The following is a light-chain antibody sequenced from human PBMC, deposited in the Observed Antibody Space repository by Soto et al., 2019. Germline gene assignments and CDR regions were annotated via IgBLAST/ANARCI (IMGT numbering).Light chain of an antibody. CDR1: QSVSGN. CDR2: GAS. V-gene: IGKV3-15*01. Sequence: EIVLTQSPATLSLSPGERATLSCRASQSVSGNLAWYQQRPGQAPRLLVYGASTRASGIPPRFSGSGSGTDFTLTISSLQSEDFAVYYCQQLNYWPRITFGQGTRLEIK. J-gene: IGKJ5*01. CDR3: QQLNYWPRIT.